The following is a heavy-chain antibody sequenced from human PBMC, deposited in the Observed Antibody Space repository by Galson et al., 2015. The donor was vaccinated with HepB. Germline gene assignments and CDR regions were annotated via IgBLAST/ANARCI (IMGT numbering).Heavy chain of an antibody. V-gene: IGHV1-8*01. Sequence: SVKVSCKASGYTFTSYDINWVRQATGQGLEWMGWMNPNSGNTGYAQKFQGRVTMTRNTSISTAYMELSSLRSEDTAVYYCARGPYGSGSYPFDYWGQGTLVTVSS. CDR1: GYTFTSYD. CDR3: ARGPYGSGSYPFDY. CDR2: MNPNSGNT. J-gene: IGHJ4*02. D-gene: IGHD3-10*01.